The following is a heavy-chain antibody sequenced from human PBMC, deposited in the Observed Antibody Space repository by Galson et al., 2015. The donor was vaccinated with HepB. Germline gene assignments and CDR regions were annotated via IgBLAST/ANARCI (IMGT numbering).Heavy chain of an antibody. CDR2: ISANSDNT. J-gene: IGHJ4*02. CDR3: ARGGMATFGGPTFDF. V-gene: IGHV1-18*01. CDR1: GYRFNRHG. Sequence: VKVSCKASGYRFNRHGINWVRQAPGHGLEWMGRISANSDNTNYAQKFQGRVTMTTDTSTNTAYMELRSLRSDDTAVYYCARGGMATFGGPTFDFWGQGTLVSVSS. D-gene: IGHD3-16*01.